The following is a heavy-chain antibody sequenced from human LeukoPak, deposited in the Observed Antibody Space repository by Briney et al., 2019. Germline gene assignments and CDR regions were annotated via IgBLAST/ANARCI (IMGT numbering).Heavy chain of an antibody. Sequence: ASVKVSCKASGYTFTGYYMHWVRQAPGQGLEWMGRINPNSGGTNYAQKFQGRVTMTRDTSISTAYMELSSLRSEDTAVYYCARESEEYCSSTSCRAFDYWGQGTLVTVSS. CDR3: ARESEEYCSSTSCRAFDY. CDR1: GYTFTGYY. J-gene: IGHJ4*02. D-gene: IGHD2-2*01. CDR2: INPNSGGT. V-gene: IGHV1-2*06.